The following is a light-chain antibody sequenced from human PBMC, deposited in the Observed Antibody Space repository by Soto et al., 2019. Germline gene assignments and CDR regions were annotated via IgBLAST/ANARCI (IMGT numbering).Light chain of an antibody. CDR3: GTDHDSGSDFVWV. CDR1: SGYSYYK. Sequence: QAVVTQPPSASASLGASVTLSCTLSSGYSYYKVDWYQQRPGKGPRFVMRVGTGGIVGSKGDGIPDRFSVLGSGLNRYLTIKNIQEEDESDYYCGTDHDSGSDFVWVFGGGTKLTVL. J-gene: IGLJ3*02. CDR2: VGTGGIVG. V-gene: IGLV9-49*01.